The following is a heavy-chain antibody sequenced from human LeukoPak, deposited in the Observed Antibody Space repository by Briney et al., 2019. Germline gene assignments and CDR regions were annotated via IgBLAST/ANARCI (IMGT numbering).Heavy chain of an antibody. CDR2: INPNSGGT. D-gene: IGHD3-22*01. CDR1: GYTFTGYY. Sequence: ASVKVSCKSSGYTFTGYYMHWVRQAPGQGLEWMGRINPNSGGTNYAQKFQGRVTMIRDTSISTAYMELSRLRSDDTAVYYCARGYYDSSGYYSIDYWGQGTLVTVSS. V-gene: IGHV1-2*06. J-gene: IGHJ4*02. CDR3: ARGYYDSSGYYSIDY.